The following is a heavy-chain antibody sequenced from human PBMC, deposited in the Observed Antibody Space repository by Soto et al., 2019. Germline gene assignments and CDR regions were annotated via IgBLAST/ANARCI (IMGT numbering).Heavy chain of an antibody. CDR3: ARRYGASFDY. CDR2: IYYSGST. CDR1: RFSISIYY. D-gene: IGHD4-17*01. J-gene: IGHJ4*02. V-gene: IGHV4-59*01. Sequence: SETLSLTCTFSRFSISIYYWSWLRQPPGKGLECIWYIYYSGSTKYNPSLKSRVTISVDTSKNQFYLKLSSVTAADTAVYYCARRYGASFDYWGQGTLVTVYS.